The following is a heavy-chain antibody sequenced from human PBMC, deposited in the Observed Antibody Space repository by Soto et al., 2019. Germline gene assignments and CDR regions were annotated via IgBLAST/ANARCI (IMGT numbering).Heavy chain of an antibody. D-gene: IGHD3-3*01. CDR2: ISYDGSNK. J-gene: IGHJ4*02. Sequence: PGGSLRLSCAASGFTFSSYAMHWVRQAPGKGLEWVAVISYDGSNKYYADSVKGRFTISRDNSKNTLYLQMNSLRAEDTAVYYCARDGQRVRFLEWLPTQLLWGQGTLVTVSS. CDR3: ARDGQRVRFLEWLPTQLL. CDR1: GFTFSSYA. V-gene: IGHV3-30-3*01.